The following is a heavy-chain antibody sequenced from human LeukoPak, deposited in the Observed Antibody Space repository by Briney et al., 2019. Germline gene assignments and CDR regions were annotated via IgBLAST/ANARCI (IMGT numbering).Heavy chain of an antibody. CDR2: IYGGGAT. V-gene: IGHV3-53*01. Sequence: PGESLSLFCAPSGFIVSSYFMSWVRQAPGKGLEWVSVIYGGGATYYADSVKGRFTISRDNSKNTVHLQMNSLRADDTAVYYCARACTSCNLQLLEYWGQRTGDRVSS. CDR1: GFIVSSYF. J-gene: IGHJ4*02. D-gene: IGHD2-15*01. CDR3: ARACTSCNLQLLEY.